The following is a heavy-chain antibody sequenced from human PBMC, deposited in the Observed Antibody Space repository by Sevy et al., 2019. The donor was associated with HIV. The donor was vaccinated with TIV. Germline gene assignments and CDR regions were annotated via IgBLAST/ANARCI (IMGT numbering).Heavy chain of an antibody. D-gene: IGHD1-26*01. CDR2: IRYDGSNK. CDR3: AKDRKVGASHGIDAFDI. Sequence: GGCLRLSCAASGFTFSSYGMHWVRQAPGKGLEWVAFIRYDGSNKYYADSVKGRFTISRDNSKNTLYLQMNSLRAEDTAVYYCAKDRKVGASHGIDAFDIWGQGTMVTVSS. J-gene: IGHJ3*02. V-gene: IGHV3-30*02. CDR1: GFTFSSYG.